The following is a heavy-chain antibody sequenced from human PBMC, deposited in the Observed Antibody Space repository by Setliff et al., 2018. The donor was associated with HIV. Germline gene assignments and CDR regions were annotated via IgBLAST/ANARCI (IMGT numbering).Heavy chain of an antibody. CDR2: IYHSGST. D-gene: IGHD3-9*01. Sequence: SETLSLTCTVSGYSISSGCYWGWIRQPPGKGLEWIGSIYHSGSTYYNPSLKSRVTISVDTSKNQFSLKLSSVTAADTAVYYCARENYDILTGYYMSHGTFDYWGQGTLVTVSS. CDR3: ARENYDILTGYYMSHGTFDY. CDR1: GYSISSGCY. V-gene: IGHV4-38-2*02. J-gene: IGHJ4*02.